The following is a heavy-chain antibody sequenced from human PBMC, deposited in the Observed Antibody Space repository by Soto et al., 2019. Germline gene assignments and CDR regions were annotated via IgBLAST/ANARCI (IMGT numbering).Heavy chain of an antibody. J-gene: IGHJ5*02. V-gene: IGHV4-34*01. CDR1: GGSFSGYY. D-gene: IGHD5-12*01. CDR3: ARAYSGYLYNWLDP. Sequence: QVQLQQWGSGLLKPSETLSLTCDVNGGSFSGYYWSWIRQPPGKGLEWSGEINHSGSANYNPSLKSRVTISIDTSKNHFSLKLNSVTAADTAVYYCARAYSGYLYNWLDPWGQGTRVTVSS. CDR2: INHSGSA.